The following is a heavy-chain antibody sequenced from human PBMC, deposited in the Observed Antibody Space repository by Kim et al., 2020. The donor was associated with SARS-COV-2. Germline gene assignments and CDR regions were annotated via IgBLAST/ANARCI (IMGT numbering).Heavy chain of an antibody. V-gene: IGHV3-23*01. J-gene: IGHJ4*02. CDR3: AKGGYSINIPPDY. D-gene: IGHD6-13*01. Sequence: YDDSVKGRFTISRDNSKNTLYLQMNSLRAEDTAVYYCAKGGYSINIPPDYWGQGTLVTVSS.